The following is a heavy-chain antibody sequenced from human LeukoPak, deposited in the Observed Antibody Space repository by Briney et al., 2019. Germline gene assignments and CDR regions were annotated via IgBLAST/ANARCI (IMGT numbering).Heavy chain of an antibody. D-gene: IGHD1-26*01. V-gene: IGHV1-2*04. J-gene: IGHJ3*02. Sequence: ASVKVSCKASGYTFTSYGISWVRQAPGQGLEWMGWINPNSGGTNYAQKFQGWVTMTRDTSISTAYMELSRLRSDDTAVYYCAREVAWELLGAFDIWGQGTMVTVSS. CDR2: INPNSGGT. CDR3: AREVAWELLGAFDI. CDR1: GYTFTSYG.